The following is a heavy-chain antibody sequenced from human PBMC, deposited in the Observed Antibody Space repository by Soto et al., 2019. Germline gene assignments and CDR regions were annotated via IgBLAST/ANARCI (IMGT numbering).Heavy chain of an antibody. V-gene: IGHV4-59*01. CDR2: VYYTGST. CDR1: GGSISGSY. D-gene: IGHD6-19*01. Sequence: SETLSLTCSVSGGSISGSYWSWIRQSPGKGLEWLDYVYYTGSTNYSPSLRSRVSISVDTSKNEFSLRLSSVTAADTAVYFCARSVAVPGAHIDYWGQGTQVTVYS. J-gene: IGHJ4*02. CDR3: ARSVAVPGAHIDY.